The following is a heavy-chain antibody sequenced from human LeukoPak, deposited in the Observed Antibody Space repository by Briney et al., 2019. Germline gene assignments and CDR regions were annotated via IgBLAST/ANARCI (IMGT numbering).Heavy chain of an antibody. Sequence: ASVKVSCKASGYTFTISWVRQAPGPGLEWMGWISAYNGNTNYAQKLQGRVTMTTDTSTSTAYMELRSLRSDDTAVYYCASLKNYYDSSGYLVTDAFDIWGQGTMVTVSS. CDR1: GYTFT. D-gene: IGHD3-22*01. J-gene: IGHJ3*02. CDR3: ASLKNYYDSSGYLVTDAFDI. CDR2: ISAYNGNT. V-gene: IGHV1-18*01.